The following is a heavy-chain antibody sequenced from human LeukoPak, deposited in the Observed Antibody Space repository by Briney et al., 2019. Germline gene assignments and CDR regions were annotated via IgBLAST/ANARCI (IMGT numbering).Heavy chain of an antibody. Sequence: SETLSLTCGVYGGPFSDHYWSWIRQTPGKGLEWIGEINHSGSTNYNPSLKSRVTISVDTSKNQFSLKLSSVTAADTAVYYCASTDWNYARWGQGTLVTVSS. V-gene: IGHV4-34*01. CDR1: GGPFSDHY. CDR2: INHSGST. D-gene: IGHD1-7*01. J-gene: IGHJ1*01. CDR3: ASTDWNYAR.